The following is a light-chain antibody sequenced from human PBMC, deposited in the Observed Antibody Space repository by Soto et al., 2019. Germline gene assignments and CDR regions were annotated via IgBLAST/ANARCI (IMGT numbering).Light chain of an antibody. Sequence: DIQMTQSPSTLPASIGERITISCRANQSSSNFLAFYQQKPGEAPKLLIYDASALPRGVPSRFSGSGSGTKFTLTIASLQPDDFATYYCQQYETFSGTFGPGTKVDIK. CDR3: QQYETFSGT. V-gene: IGKV1-5*01. CDR2: DAS. J-gene: IGKJ1*01. CDR1: QSSSNF.